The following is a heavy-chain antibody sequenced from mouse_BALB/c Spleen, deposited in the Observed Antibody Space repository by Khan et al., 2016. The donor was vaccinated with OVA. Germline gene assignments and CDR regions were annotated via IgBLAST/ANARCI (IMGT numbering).Heavy chain of an antibody. D-gene: IGHD1-1*01. J-gene: IGHJ2*01. CDR2: ISYSGST. V-gene: IGHV3-2*02. Sequence: EVQLQESGPGLVKPSQSLSLTCTVTGYSITSDYAWNWIRQFPGNKLEWMGYISYSGSTSYHPSLKSRISITRDTSKNQFFLQLNSVTTEDTATYDCARDYGSSYYYFDYWGQGTTLTVSS. CDR3: ARDYGSSYYYFDY. CDR1: GYSITSDYA.